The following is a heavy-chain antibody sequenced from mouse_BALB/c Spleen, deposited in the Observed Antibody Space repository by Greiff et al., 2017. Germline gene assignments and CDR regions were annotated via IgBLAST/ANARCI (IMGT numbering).Heavy chain of an antibody. CDR3: ARDMGGFAY. Sequence: EVHLVESGGGLVQPGGSLRLSCATSGFTFTDYYMSWVRQPPGKALEWLGFIRNKANGYTTEYSASVKGRFTISRDNSQSILYLQMNTLRAEDSATYYCARDMGGFAYWGQGTLVTVSA. CDR1: GFTFTDYY. J-gene: IGHJ3*01. V-gene: IGHV7-3*02. CDR2: IRNKANGYTT.